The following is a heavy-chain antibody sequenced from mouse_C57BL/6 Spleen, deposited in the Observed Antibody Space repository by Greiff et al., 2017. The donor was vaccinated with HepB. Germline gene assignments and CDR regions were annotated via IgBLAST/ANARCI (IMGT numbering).Heavy chain of an antibody. CDR3: ARFYDHEGYFDV. Sequence: QVQLQQPGAELVRPGSSVKLSCKASGYTFTSYWMHWVKQRPIQGLEWIGNIDPSDSETHYNQKFKDKATLTVDKSSSTAYMQLSSLTSEDSAVYYGARFYDHEGYFDVWGTGTTVTVSS. CDR2: IDPSDSET. J-gene: IGHJ1*03. CDR1: GYTFTSYW. V-gene: IGHV1-52*01. D-gene: IGHD2-4*01.